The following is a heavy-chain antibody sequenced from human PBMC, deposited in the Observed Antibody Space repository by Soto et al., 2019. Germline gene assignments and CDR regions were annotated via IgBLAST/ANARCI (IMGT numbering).Heavy chain of an antibody. CDR2: IKTDGSIT. CDR3: AKDMNSVPEY. J-gene: IGHJ4*02. CDR1: GFTFSSYW. Sequence: LRLSCAASGFTFSSYWMYWVRQAPGKGLVWVSRIKTDGSITSYADSVKGRFTVSRDNARDMLYLQMNSLRAEDTAVYYCAKDMNSVPEYWGQGTLVTVSS. V-gene: IGHV3-74*01. D-gene: IGHD1-7*01.